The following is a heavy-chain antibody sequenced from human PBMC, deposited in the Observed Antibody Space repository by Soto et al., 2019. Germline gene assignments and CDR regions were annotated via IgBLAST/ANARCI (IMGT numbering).Heavy chain of an antibody. J-gene: IGHJ4*02. D-gene: IGHD4-17*01. Sequence: GGSLRLSCAASGFTFDDYAMHWVRQAPGKGLEWVSGISWNSGSIGYADSVKGRFTISRDNAKNSLYLQMNSLRAEDTALYYCAKVAGPYGEYYPFDYWGQGTLVTVSS. CDR2: ISWNSGSI. V-gene: IGHV3-9*01. CDR3: AKVAGPYGEYYPFDY. CDR1: GFTFDDYA.